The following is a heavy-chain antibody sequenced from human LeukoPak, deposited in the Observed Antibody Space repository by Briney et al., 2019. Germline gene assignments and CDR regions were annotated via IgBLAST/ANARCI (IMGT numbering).Heavy chain of an antibody. J-gene: IGHJ3*02. CDR3: ARGPLAGECFVI. V-gene: IGHV4-4*07. CDR1: GGSLSNHY. CDR2: IFHTGST. Sequence: SETLSLTCTVSGGSLSNHYWNWIRHPAGTGLEYIGRIFHTGSTNYNPSLKSRVTMSVDTSSNQFSLNLTSVTAADTAVYYCARGPLAGECFVIWGQGTMVTVSS. D-gene: IGHD2-21*01.